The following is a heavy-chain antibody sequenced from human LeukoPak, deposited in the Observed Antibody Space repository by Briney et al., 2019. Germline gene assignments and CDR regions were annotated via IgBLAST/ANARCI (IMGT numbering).Heavy chain of an antibody. D-gene: IGHD6-13*01. CDR3: TTLGGAGTGDY. CDR2: IKRKSDGGTT. V-gene: IGHV3-15*01. J-gene: IGHJ4*02. CDR1: GLTFSNAW. Sequence: PGGSLRLSCAASGLTFSNAWMSWVRQAPGKGLEWVGRIKRKSDGGTTDYAAPVKGRFTISRDDSKNTLYLQMNSLKTEDTAVYYCTTLGGAGTGDYWGQGTLVTVSS.